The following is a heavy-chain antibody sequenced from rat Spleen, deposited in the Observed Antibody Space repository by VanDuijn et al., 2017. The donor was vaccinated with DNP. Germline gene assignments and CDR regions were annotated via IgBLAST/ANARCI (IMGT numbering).Heavy chain of an antibody. Sequence: EVQLVESGGGLVQPGRSLILSCAASGFTFSDYAMAWVRQAPTKGLEWVASISPSAGSTYYRDSVKGRFTISRDNAKSTLYLQMDSLRSEDTATYYCTTSSYYGYDYGFAYWGQGTLVTVSS. J-gene: IGHJ3*01. CDR2: ISPSAGST. V-gene: IGHV5-27*01. CDR3: TTSSYYGYDYGFAY. D-gene: IGHD1-7*01. CDR1: GFTFSDYA.